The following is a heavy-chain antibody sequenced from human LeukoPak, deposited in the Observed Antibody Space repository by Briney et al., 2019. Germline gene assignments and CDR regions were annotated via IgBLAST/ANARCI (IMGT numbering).Heavy chain of an antibody. D-gene: IGHD5-24*01. V-gene: IGHV4-59*08. CDR3: ARHEWGRDGYNYEWYFDL. Sequence: PSETLSLTCIVSGGSISSYYWSWIRQPPGKGLEWVGYIYYSGSTNYNPSLKSRVTISVDTSKNQFSLKLSSVTAADTAVYYCARHEWGRDGYNYEWYFDLWGRGTLVTVSS. CDR2: IYYSGST. J-gene: IGHJ2*01. CDR1: GGSISSYY.